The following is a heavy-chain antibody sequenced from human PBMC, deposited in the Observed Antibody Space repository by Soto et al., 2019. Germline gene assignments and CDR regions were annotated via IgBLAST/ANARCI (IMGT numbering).Heavy chain of an antibody. CDR1: GFTFSSYA. CDR2: ISGSGGST. D-gene: IGHD2-2*01. Sequence: GGSLRLSCAASGFTFSSYAMSWVRQAPGKGLEWVSAISGSGGSTYYADSVKGRFTISRDNSKNTLYLQMNSLRAEDTAVYYCAKEPGIVLVPAAMGVRDWGQGTLVTVSA. J-gene: IGHJ4*02. V-gene: IGHV3-23*01. CDR3: AKEPGIVLVPAAMGVRD.